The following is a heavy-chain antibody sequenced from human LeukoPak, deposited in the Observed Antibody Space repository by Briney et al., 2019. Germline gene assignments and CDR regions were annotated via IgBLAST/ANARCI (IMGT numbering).Heavy chain of an antibody. Sequence: GGSLRLSCAASGFTFDDYAMHWVRQAPGKGLEWVSGISWNSGSIGYADSVKGRFTISRDNAKNSLYLQMNSLRAEDMALYYCAKGLSSWTSGGYFDYWGQGTLVTVSS. D-gene: IGHD6-13*01. V-gene: IGHV3-9*03. J-gene: IGHJ4*02. CDR3: AKGLSSWTSGGYFDY. CDR2: ISWNSGSI. CDR1: GFTFDDYA.